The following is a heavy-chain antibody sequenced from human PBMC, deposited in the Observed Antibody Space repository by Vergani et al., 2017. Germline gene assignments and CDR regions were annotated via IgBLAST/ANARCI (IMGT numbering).Heavy chain of an antibody. CDR2: ISGSGGST. Sequence: EVQLLESGGGLVQPGGSLRLSCAASGFTFSSYAMSWVRQAPGKGLEWVSAISGSGGSTYYADSVKGRFTISRDNSKNTLYLQMNSLRAEDTAVYYCARDQAGPVATIANDYWGQGTLVTVSS. CDR1: GFTFSSYA. CDR3: ARDQAGPVATIANDY. V-gene: IGHV3-23*01. D-gene: IGHD5-24*01. J-gene: IGHJ4*02.